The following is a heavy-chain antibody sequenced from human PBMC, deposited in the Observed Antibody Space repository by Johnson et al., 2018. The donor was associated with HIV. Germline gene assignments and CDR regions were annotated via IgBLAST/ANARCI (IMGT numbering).Heavy chain of an antibody. CDR2: IYSGGST. CDR3: ARSPEGDACDI. CDR1: GFTVSSNY. J-gene: IGHJ3*02. V-gene: IGHV3-66*02. Sequence: MLLVESGGGLVQPGGSLRLSCAASGFTVSSNYMSWVRQAPGKGLEWVSVIYSGGSTYYADSVKGRFTISRDNSKNTLYLQMNSLRAEDTAVYYCARSPEGDACDIWGQGTMVTVSS.